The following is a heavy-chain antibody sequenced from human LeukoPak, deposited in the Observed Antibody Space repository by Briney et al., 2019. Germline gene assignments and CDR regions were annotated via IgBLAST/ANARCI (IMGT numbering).Heavy chain of an antibody. Sequence: SETLPLTCTVSGGSISSYYWSWLRPPPGKGLEWIGYIYYSGSTNYNPSLKSRVTISVDTSKNQFSLKLSSVTAADTAVYYCARGMVRGVSNWFDPWGQGTLVTVSS. CDR3: ARGMVRGVSNWFDP. V-gene: IGHV4-59*01. CDR2: IYYSGST. CDR1: GGSISSYY. D-gene: IGHD3-10*01. J-gene: IGHJ5*02.